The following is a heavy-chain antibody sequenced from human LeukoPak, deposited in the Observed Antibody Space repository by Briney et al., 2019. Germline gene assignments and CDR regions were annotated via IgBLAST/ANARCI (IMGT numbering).Heavy chain of an antibody. CDR2: IHYSGST. D-gene: IGHD3-22*01. V-gene: IGHV4-30-4*01. CDR1: RGSINTGNYY. CDR3: ARENMLTTMIVARRGYFDY. Sequence: PSQTLSLTCTVSRGSINTGNYYWSWIRQPPGKGLEWLGFIHYSGSTDYNPSLKSRVSISIDTSKNQFSLQLSSVTAADTAVYYCARENMLTTMIVARRGYFDYWGQGTLVTVSS. J-gene: IGHJ4*02.